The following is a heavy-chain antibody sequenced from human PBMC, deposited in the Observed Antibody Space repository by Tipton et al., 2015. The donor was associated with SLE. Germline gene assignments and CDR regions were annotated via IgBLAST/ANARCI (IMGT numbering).Heavy chain of an antibody. Sequence: TLSLTCTVSGGSISSSSYYWGWIRQPPGKGLEWFGSIYYSGSTYYNPSLKSRVTISVDTSKNQFSLNLSSVTAADTAVYYCARRYSSSWALFDYWGQGTLVTVSS. D-gene: IGHD6-13*01. CDR2: IYYSGST. CDR3: ARRYSSSWALFDY. CDR1: GGSISSSSYY. V-gene: IGHV4-39*01. J-gene: IGHJ4*02.